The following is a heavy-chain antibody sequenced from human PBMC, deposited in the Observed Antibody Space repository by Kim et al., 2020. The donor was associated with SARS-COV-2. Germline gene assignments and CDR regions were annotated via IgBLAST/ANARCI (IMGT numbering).Heavy chain of an antibody. J-gene: IGHJ4*02. D-gene: IGHD2-15*01. CDR2: IWYDGSNK. CDR3: ARAPTGCSGGSCYSGSYFDY. V-gene: IGHV3-33*08. CDR1: GFTFSSYG. Sequence: GGSLRLSCAASGFTFSSYGMHWVRQAPGKGLEWVAVIWYDGSNKYYADSVKGRFTISRDNSKNTLYLQMNSLRAEDTAVYYCARAPTGCSGGSCYSGSYFDYWGQGTLVTVSS.